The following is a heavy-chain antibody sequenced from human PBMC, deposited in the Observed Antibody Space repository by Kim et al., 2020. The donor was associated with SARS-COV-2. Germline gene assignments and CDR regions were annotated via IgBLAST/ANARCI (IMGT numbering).Heavy chain of an antibody. CDR2: ISSSSSYT. CDR3: ARTGYSSSWHSLNYYYYYGMDV. J-gene: IGHJ6*02. CDR1: GFTFSDYY. V-gene: IGHV3-11*06. Sequence: GGSLRLSCAASGFTFSDYYMSWIRQAPGKGLEWVSYISSSSSYTNYADSVKGRFTISRDNAKNSLYLQMNSLRAEDTAVYYCARTGYSSSWHSLNYYYYYGMDVWGQGTTVTVSS. D-gene: IGHD6-13*01.